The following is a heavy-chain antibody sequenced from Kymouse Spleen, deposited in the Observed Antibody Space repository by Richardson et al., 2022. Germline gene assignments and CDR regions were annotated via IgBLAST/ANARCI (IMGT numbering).Heavy chain of an antibody. D-gene: IGHD1-26*01. J-gene: IGHJ6*02. Sequence: EVQLVESGGGLVQPGRSLRLSCAASGFTFDDYAMHWVRQAPGKGLEWVSGISWNSGSIGYADSVKGRFTISRDNAKNSLYLQMNSLRAEDTALYYCAKDRWELLRYYYYYGMDVWGQGTTVTVSS. V-gene: IGHV3-9*01. CDR1: GFTFDDYA. CDR2: ISWNSGSI. CDR3: AKDRWELLRYYYYYGMDV.